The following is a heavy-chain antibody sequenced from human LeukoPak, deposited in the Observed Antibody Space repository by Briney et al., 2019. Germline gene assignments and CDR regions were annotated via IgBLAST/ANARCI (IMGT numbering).Heavy chain of an antibody. V-gene: IGHV1-3*01. Sequence: ASVKVSCKASGYTFTSYAMHWVRQAPGQRLEWMGWINAGNGNTKCSQKFQGRVTITWDTSASTAYMELSSLRSEDTAVYYCAREFRDDYGDYGEAYYYYGMDVWGQGTTVTVSS. D-gene: IGHD4-17*01. CDR3: AREFRDDYGDYGEAYYYYGMDV. CDR2: INAGNGNT. CDR1: GYTFTSYA. J-gene: IGHJ6*02.